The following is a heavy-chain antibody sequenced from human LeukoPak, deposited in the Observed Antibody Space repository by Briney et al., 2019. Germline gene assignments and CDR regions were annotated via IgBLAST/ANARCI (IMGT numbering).Heavy chain of an antibody. CDR2: TYYRSKWYN. Sequence: SQTLSLTCAISGDSVSSNSAAWNWIRQSPSRGLEWLGRTYYRSKWYNDYAVSVKSRITINPDTSKNQFSLQLNSVTPEDTAVYYCARTYYYDSSGYYYGGGGDAFDIWGQGTMVTVSS. CDR3: ARTYYYDSSGYYYGGGGDAFDI. D-gene: IGHD3-22*01. J-gene: IGHJ3*02. CDR1: GDSVSSNSAA. V-gene: IGHV6-1*01.